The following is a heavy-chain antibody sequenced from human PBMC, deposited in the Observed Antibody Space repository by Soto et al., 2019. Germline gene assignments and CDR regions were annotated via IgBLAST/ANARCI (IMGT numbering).Heavy chain of an antibody. CDR3: ARKWLVVVVAATGWFDP. J-gene: IGHJ5*02. CDR1: GGSISSSNW. CDR2: IYHSGST. Sequence: QVQLQESSPGLVKPSGTLSLTCAVSGGSISSSNWWSWVRQPPGKGLEWIGEIYHSGSTNYNPSLKSRVTISVDKSKNQFSLKLSSVTAADTAVYYCARKWLVVVVAATGWFDPWGQGTLVTVSS. D-gene: IGHD2-15*01. V-gene: IGHV4-4*02.